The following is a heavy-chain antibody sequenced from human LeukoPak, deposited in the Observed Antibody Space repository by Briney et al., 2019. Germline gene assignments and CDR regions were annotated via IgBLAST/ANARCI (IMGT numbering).Heavy chain of an antibody. V-gene: IGHV1-18*01. CDR1: GYTFTGYG. CDR2: ISAYNGNT. D-gene: IGHD3-10*01. J-gene: IGHJ5*02. CDR3: ARVTTMVRGVINWFDP. Sequence: GASVKVSCKASGYTFTGYGISWVRQAPGQGLEWMGWISAYNGNTNYAQKLQGRVTMTTDTSTSTAYMELRSLRSDDTAVYYCARVTTMVRGVINWFDPWGQGTLVTVSS.